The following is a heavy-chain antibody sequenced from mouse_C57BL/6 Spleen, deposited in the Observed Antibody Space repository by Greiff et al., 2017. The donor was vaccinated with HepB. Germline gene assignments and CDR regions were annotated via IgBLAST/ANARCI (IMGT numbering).Heavy chain of an antibody. D-gene: IGHD1-1*01. Sequence: VHVKQSGPELVKPGASVKISCKASGYSFTDYNMNWVKQSNGKSLEWIGVINPNYGTTSYNQKFKGKATLTVDQSSSTAYMQLSSLTSEDSAVYYCARWDGSLYAMDYWGQGTSVTVSS. CDR1: GYSFTDYN. J-gene: IGHJ4*01. CDR3: ARWDGSLYAMDY. V-gene: IGHV1-39*01. CDR2: INPNYGTT.